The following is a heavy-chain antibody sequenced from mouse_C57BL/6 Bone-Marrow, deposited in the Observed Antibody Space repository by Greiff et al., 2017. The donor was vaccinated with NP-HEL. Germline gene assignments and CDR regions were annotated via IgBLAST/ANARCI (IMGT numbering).Heavy chain of an antibody. Sequence: VQLQQPGAELVRPFPPAQLPCKASGYTFTSYWIHWVKQRPGQGLEWIGVIDPSDSYTNYNQKFKGKATLTVDTSSSTAYMQLSSLTSEDSAVYYCASVSTMVKWFAYWGQGTLVTVS. V-gene: IGHV1-59*01. D-gene: IGHD2-2*01. CDR1: GYTFTSYW. CDR3: ASVSTMVKWFAY. J-gene: IGHJ3*01. CDR2: IDPSDSYT.